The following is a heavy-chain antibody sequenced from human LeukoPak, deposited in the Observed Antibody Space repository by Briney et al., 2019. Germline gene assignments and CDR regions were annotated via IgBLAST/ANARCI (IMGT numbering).Heavy chain of an antibody. J-gene: IGHJ2*01. Sequence: SETLSLTCTVSGGSISSYYWSWIRQPAGKGLEWIGRIYTSGSTNYNPSLKSRVTMSVDTSKNQFSLKLSSVTAADTAVYYCARVRAPGYCSSTSCRNWYFDLWGRGTLVTVSS. CDR1: GGSISSYY. CDR3: ARVRAPGYCSSTSCRNWYFDL. CDR2: IYTSGST. D-gene: IGHD2-2*01. V-gene: IGHV4-4*07.